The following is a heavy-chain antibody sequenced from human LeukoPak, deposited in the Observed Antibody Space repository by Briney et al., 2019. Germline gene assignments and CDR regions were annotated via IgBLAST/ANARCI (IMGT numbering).Heavy chain of an antibody. V-gene: IGHV1-46*01. CDR2: INPSGGST. CDR3: ARARGMATIRAAFDY. J-gene: IGHJ4*02. CDR1: GYTFTSYY. Sequence: ASVKVSCKASGYTFTSYYMHWVRQAPGQGLEWMGIINPSGGSTSYAQKFQGRVTMTRDTSTSTVYMELSSLRSEDTAVYYCARARGMATIRAAFDYWGQGTLVTVSS. D-gene: IGHD5-24*01.